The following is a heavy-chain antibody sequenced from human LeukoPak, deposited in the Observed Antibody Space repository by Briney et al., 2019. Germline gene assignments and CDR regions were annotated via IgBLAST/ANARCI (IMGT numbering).Heavy chain of an antibody. CDR3: AKGGSSIYYYDSSGPAPFDY. Sequence: GGSLRLSCAASGFTVSSNYMSWVRQAPGKGLEWVSVIYSGGSTYYADSVKGRFTISRDNSKNTLYLQMNSLRAEDTAVYYCAKGGSSIYYYDSSGPAPFDYWGQGTLVTVSS. J-gene: IGHJ4*02. CDR1: GFTVSSNY. D-gene: IGHD3-22*01. CDR2: IYSGGST. V-gene: IGHV3-66*01.